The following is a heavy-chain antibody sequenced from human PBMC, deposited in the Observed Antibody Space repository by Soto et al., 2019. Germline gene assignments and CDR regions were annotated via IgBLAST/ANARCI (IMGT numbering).Heavy chain of an antibody. Sequence: QLQLQESGPGLVKPSETLSLTCTVSGGSISSSSYYWSWIRQPPGKGLEWIGSIYYSGSTYYNPSLKSRVTIPVDTSKNQFSLKLSSVTAADTAVYYCARREVLGGQFDYWGQGTLVTVSS. CDR3: ARREVLGGQFDY. J-gene: IGHJ4*02. CDR1: GGSISSSSYY. D-gene: IGHD3-10*01. CDR2: IYYSGST. V-gene: IGHV4-39*01.